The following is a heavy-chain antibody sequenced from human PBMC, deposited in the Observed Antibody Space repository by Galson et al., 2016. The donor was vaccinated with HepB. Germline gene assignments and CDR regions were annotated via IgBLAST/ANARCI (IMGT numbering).Heavy chain of an antibody. Sequence: SLRLSCAASGFSFSTFTVNWVRQVPGKGLEWVSSISSSSPYIYYADSLRGRFTVSRDNSKNSLFLQMNSLGAEDTAIYYCARWSRGTGSSLDFWGQGTLVTVSS. J-gene: IGHJ4*02. CDR1: GFSFSTFT. V-gene: IGHV3-21*06. D-gene: IGHD3-10*01. CDR3: ARWSRGTGSSLDF. CDR2: ISSSSPYI.